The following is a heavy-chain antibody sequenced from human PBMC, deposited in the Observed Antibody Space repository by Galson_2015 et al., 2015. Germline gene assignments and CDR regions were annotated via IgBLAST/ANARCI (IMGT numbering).Heavy chain of an antibody. CDR3: ARASDTAMAYYYYYGMDV. V-gene: IGHV3-74*01. CDR1: GFTFSSYW. Sequence: SLRLSCAAPGFTFSSYWMHWVRQAPGKGLVWVSRINSDGSSTSYADSVKGRFTISRDNAKNTLYLQMNSLRAEDTAVYYCARASDTAMAYYYYYGMDVWGQGTTVTVSS. CDR2: INSDGSST. D-gene: IGHD5-18*01. J-gene: IGHJ6*02.